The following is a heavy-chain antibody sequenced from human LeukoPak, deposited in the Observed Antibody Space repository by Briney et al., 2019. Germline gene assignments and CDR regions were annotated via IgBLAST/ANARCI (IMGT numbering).Heavy chain of an antibody. Sequence: GGSLRLSCAASGFTFSDYYMNWIRQAPGKGLEWVSYISSSGSTIYYADSVKGRFTISRDNAKNSLYLQMNSLRAEDTAVYYCARVQSAYCGGDCYSRSTKAFDIWGQGTMVTVSS. CDR3: ARVQSAYCGGDCYSRSTKAFDI. V-gene: IGHV3-11*01. CDR2: ISSSGSTI. J-gene: IGHJ3*02. D-gene: IGHD2-21*02. CDR1: GFTFSDYY.